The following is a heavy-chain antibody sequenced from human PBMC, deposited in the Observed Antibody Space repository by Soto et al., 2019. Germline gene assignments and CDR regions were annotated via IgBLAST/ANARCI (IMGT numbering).Heavy chain of an antibody. J-gene: IGHJ4*02. D-gene: IGHD2-15*01. CDR1: GFTFSSCS. CDR3: AKYCSSEGCFDY. CDR2: ISGSGDTK. Sequence: EVQLVESGGGLVQPGGSLRLSCASSGFTFSSCSMNWVRQAPGKGLEWVPFISGSGDTKYYADSVKGRFTISRDNDKNSLYLQMSSLRDEDTAVYYWAKYCSSEGCFDYWGQGTLVTVSS. V-gene: IGHV3-48*02.